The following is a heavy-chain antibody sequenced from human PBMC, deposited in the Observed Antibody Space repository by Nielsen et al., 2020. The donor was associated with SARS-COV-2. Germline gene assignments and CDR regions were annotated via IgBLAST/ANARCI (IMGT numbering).Heavy chain of an antibody. CDR1: GGSISGYY. J-gene: IGHJ4*02. V-gene: IGHV4-34*09. D-gene: IGHD1-26*01. CDR2: INHSGST. Sequence: LRLSCTVSGGSISGYYWSWIRQPPGKGLEWIGEINHSGSTYYNPSLKSRVTISVDTSKNQFSLKLSSVTAADTAVYYCARASHNRWELLNFDYWGQGTLVTVS. CDR3: ARASHNRWELLNFDY.